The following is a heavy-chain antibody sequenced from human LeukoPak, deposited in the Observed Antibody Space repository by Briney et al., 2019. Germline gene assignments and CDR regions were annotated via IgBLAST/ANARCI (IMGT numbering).Heavy chain of an antibody. J-gene: IGHJ4*02. V-gene: IGHV3-23*01. CDR3: AKDAPSTVTTSNYFDY. CDR1: GFTFSSYG. D-gene: IGHD4-17*01. Sequence: GGSLRLPCAASGFTFSSYGMSWVRQAPGKGLEWVSAISGSGGSTYYADSVKGRFTISRDNSKNTLYLQMNSLRAEDTAVYYCAKDAPSTVTTSNYFDYWGQGTLVTVSS. CDR2: ISGSGGST.